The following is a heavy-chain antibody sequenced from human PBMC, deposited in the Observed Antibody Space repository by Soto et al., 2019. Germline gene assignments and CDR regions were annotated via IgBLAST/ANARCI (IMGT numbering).Heavy chain of an antibody. CDR1: GYTFTSYG. V-gene: IGHV1-18*04. D-gene: IGHD3-10*01. Sequence: QVQLVQSGAEVKKPGASVKVSCKASGYTFTSYGISWVRQAPGQGLEWMGWISTYNGNTNYAQKLQGRDTMTTDTAPSTADMELRSLRSDDTAVYYCARDGQTTMVRGVRGGSYNYYGMDVWGQGTTVTVSS. CDR3: ARDGQTTMVRGVRGGSYNYYGMDV. J-gene: IGHJ6*02. CDR2: ISTYNGNT.